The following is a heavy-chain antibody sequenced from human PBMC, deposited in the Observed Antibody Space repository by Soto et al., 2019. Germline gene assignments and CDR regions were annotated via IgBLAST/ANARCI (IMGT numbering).Heavy chain of an antibody. CDR3: ARDQSFDRTYCYGIDV. D-gene: IGHD2-15*01. J-gene: IGHJ6*02. Sequence: QVQLVQSGVEVKKPGASVRVSCKSSGYPFTHYGITWIRQARGQGLEWMGWISPFNGNTNYGQTLQGRVTLTTETSTSPVYMELRSLRSDDTAVYYCARDQSFDRTYCYGIDVWGQGTTVTVSS. V-gene: IGHV1-18*01. CDR1: GYPFTHYG. CDR2: ISPFNGNT.